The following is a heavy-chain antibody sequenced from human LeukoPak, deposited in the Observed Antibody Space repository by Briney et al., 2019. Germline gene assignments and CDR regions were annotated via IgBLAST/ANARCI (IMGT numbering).Heavy chain of an antibody. Sequence: GGSLRLSCAASGFTFSSYSMNWVRQAPGKGLEWVSSISSSSSYIYYADSVKGRFTISRDNAKNSLYLQMNSLRAEDTAVYYCARHSFDDICSSTSCYSDNWFDPWGQGTLVTVSS. CDR3: ARHSFDDICSSTSCYSDNWFDP. D-gene: IGHD2-2*01. J-gene: IGHJ5*02. CDR1: GFTFSSYS. CDR2: ISSSSSYI. V-gene: IGHV3-21*01.